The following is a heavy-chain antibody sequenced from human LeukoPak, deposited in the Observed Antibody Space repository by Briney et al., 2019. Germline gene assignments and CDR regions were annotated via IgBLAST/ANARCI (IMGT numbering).Heavy chain of an antibody. CDR2: ISGSGGST. Sequence: TGGSLRLSCAASGFTFSSYAMSWVRQAPGKGLEWVSAISGSGGSTYYADSVKGRFTISRDNSKNTLFLQMSSLRVEDTALYYCAKDLGGPGSSPFGYWGQGTLVTVSS. J-gene: IGHJ4*02. D-gene: IGHD3-10*01. V-gene: IGHV3-23*01. CDR3: AKDLGGPGSSPFGY. CDR1: GFTFSSYA.